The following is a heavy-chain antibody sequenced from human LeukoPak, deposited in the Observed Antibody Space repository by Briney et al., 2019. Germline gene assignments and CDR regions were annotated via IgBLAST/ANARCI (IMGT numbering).Heavy chain of an antibody. CDR2: IIPIFGTA. J-gene: IGHJ4*02. D-gene: IGHD3-10*01. V-gene: IGHV1-69*13. CDR1: GYTFTSYD. CDR3: ARGTMVRGVLKGPLDY. Sequence: SVKVSCKASGYTFTSYDISWVRQAPGQGLEWMGGIIPIFGTANCAQKFQGRVTITADESTSTAYMELSSLRSEDTAVYYCARGTMVRGVLKGPLDYWGQGTLVTVSS.